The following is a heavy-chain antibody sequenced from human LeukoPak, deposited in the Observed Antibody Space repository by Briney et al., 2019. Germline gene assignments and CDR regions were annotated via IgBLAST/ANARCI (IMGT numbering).Heavy chain of an antibody. CDR1: GFTFSNYA. V-gene: IGHV3-23*01. CDR2: ISGSGGST. J-gene: IGHJ4*02. Sequence: PGGSLRLSCAASGFTFSNYAMSWVRQAPGKGLEWVSSISGSGGSTYYADSVKGRFTISRDNSKNTLYLQMSSLRAEDTAVYYCAKEPTYYYDSIGSRYFDCCGQGILVTVSS. CDR3: AKEPTYYYDSIGSRYFDC. D-gene: IGHD3-22*01.